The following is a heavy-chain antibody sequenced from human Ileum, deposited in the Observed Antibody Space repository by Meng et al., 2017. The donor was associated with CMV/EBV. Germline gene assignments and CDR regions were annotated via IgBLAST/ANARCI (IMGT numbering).Heavy chain of an antibody. CDR3: ARVGPNDGTGFFAAFDM. CDR2: ISSSSSYI. V-gene: IGHV3-21*01. D-gene: IGHD3-22*01. CDR1: GFAFSTYD. J-gene: IGHJ3*02. Sequence: GGSLRLSCAASGFAFSTYDMTWVRQAPGKGLEWVASISSSSSYIYHADSVKGRFSISRDNAKKSLYLQMNSLRVEDTAVYYCARVGPNDGTGFFAAFDMWGQGTMVTVSS.